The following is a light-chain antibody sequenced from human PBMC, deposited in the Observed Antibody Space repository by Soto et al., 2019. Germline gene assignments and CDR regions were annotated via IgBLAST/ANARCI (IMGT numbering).Light chain of an antibody. J-gene: IGKJ1*01. CDR2: DAS. V-gene: IGKV3-11*01. CDR3: QQRSNWT. CDR1: QSVSSY. Sequence: PGERATLSCRASQSVSSYLAWYQQKPGQAPRLLIYDASNRATGIPARFSGSGSGTDFTLTISSLEPEDFAVYYCQQRSNWTFGQGTKVDIK.